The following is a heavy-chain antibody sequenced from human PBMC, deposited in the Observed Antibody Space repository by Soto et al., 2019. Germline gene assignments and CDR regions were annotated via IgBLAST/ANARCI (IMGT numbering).Heavy chain of an antibody. D-gene: IGHD3-9*01. CDR3: ARGGRFLTGYLETGYYYYAMDV. J-gene: IGHJ6*02. CDR1: GDSTSSYY. CDR2: IYYTANT. V-gene: IGHV4-59*01. Sequence: SETLSLTCSVFGDSTSSYYWSWSRQPPGKGLQWIGYIYYTANTNYNPSLKSRVAISIDTSKNQLSLKLTSVTAADTAVYYCARGGRFLTGYLETGYYYYAMDVWGQGTPVTVSS.